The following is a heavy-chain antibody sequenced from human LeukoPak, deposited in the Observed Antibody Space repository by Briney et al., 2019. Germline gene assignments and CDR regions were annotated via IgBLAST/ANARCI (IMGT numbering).Heavy chain of an antibody. CDR3: AREVPTNNWFDP. J-gene: IGHJ5*02. D-gene: IGHD4-11*01. V-gene: IGHV3-21*01. CDR2: ISTSGLHI. Sequence: GGSLRLSCAASEFTFSSYSINWVRQAPGKGLEWVSYISTSGLHIYYADSVKGRFTISRDNVKNSLLLQMNSLRAEDTAVYYCAREVPTNNWFDPWGQGTLVTVSS. CDR1: EFTFSSYS.